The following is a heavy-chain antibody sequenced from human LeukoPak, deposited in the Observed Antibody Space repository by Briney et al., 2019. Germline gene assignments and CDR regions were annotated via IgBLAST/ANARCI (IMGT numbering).Heavy chain of an antibody. CDR1: GGSISSSSYY. CDR2: IYYSGST. CDR3: ARRWFAVRGVIIRRQYNWFDP. D-gene: IGHD3-10*01. V-gene: IGHV4-39*07. J-gene: IGHJ5*02. Sequence: SETLSLTCTVSGGSISSSSYYWGWIRQPPGKGLEWIGSIYYSGSTYYNPSLKSRVTISVDTSKNQFSLKLSSVTAADTAVYYCARRWFAVRGVIIRRQYNWFDPWGQGTLVTVSS.